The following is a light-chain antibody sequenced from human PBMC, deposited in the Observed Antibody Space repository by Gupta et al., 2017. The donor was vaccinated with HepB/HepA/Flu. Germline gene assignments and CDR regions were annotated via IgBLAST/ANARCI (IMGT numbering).Light chain of an antibody. CDR1: SSDVGTYNY. J-gene: IGLJ3*02. CDR2: DVS. CDR3: SAYTSSSLWV. Sequence: QSALTKPASVSGSPGQSHTISCTGTSSDVGTYNYVSWYQQHPGKAPKLMIYDVSNRPSGVSDRFSGSKSGNTASLTISGLQAEDEADYYCSAYTSSSLWVFGGGTKLTVL. V-gene: IGLV2-14*03.